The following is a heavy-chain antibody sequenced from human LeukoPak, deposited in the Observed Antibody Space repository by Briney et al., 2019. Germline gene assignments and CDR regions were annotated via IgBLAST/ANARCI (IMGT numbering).Heavy chain of an antibody. CDR3: ARGLRFLEWLSLHITYYFDY. V-gene: IGHV4-61*02. Sequence: PSQTLSLTCTVSGGSISSGSYYWSWIRQPAGKGLEWIGRIYISGSTNYNPSLKSRVTISVDTSKNQFSLKLSSVTAADTAVYYCARGLRFLEWLSLHITYYFDYWGQGTLVTVSS. D-gene: IGHD3-3*01. CDR2: IYISGST. J-gene: IGHJ4*02. CDR1: GGSISSGSYY.